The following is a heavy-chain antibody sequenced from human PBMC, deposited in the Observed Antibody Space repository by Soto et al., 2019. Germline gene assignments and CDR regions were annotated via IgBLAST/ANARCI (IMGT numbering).Heavy chain of an antibody. CDR1: GGTFSSYT. CDR3: ARACSTSCTGRAFDI. CDR2: IIPILGIA. Sequence: ASVKVSCKASGGTFSSYTISWVRQAPGQGLEWMGRIIPILGIANYAQKFQGRVTITADKSTSTAYMELSSLRSEDTAVYYCARACSTSCTGRAFDIWGQGTMVTVSS. D-gene: IGHD2-2*01. V-gene: IGHV1-69*02. J-gene: IGHJ3*02.